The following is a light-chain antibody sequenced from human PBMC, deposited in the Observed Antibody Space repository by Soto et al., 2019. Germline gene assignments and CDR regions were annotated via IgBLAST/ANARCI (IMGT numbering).Light chain of an antibody. CDR1: SSNIGDNF. CDR2: DNS. V-gene: IGLV1-51*01. J-gene: IGLJ2*01. CDR3: ATWSSKLSAVV. Sequence: QSVLTQPPSMSAAPGQKVPISCSGSSSNIGDNFVSWYQHLPGTAPKLLIFDNSQRPSEIPDRFFGSKSGTIATLAITGPQTGDEAVYYCATWSSKLSAVVFGGGTQLTVL.